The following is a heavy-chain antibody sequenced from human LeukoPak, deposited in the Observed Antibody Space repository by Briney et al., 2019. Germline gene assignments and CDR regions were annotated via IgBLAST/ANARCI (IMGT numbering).Heavy chain of an antibody. V-gene: IGHV1-24*01. CDR1: GYTLTELS. J-gene: IGHJ3*02. Sequence: WASVKVSCKVSGYTLTELSMHWVRQAPGKGLEWMGGFDPEDGETIYAQKFQGRVTMTEDTSTDTAYMELSSLRSEDTAVYYCATRNGIVGAADAFDIWGQGTMVTVSS. CDR2: FDPEDGET. CDR3: ATRNGIVGAADAFDI. D-gene: IGHD1-26*01.